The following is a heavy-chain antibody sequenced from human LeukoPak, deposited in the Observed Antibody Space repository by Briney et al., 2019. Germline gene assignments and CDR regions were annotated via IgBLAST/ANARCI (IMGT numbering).Heavy chain of an antibody. J-gene: IGHJ4*02. CDR2: IYYSGST. CDR3: ARHAAAAGNFDY. CDR1: GGSISSSSYY. D-gene: IGHD6-13*01. V-gene: IGHV4-39*01. Sequence: SGTLSLTCTVSGGSISSSSYYWGWIRQPPGKGLEWIGSIYYSGSTYYNPSLKSRVTISVDTSKNQFSLKLSSVTAADTAVYYCARHAAAAGNFDYWGQGTLVTVSS.